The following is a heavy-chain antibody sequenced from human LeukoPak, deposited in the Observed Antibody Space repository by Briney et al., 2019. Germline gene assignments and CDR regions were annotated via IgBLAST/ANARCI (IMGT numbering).Heavy chain of an antibody. CDR3: ARDGRGDYYDSSGRLDY. D-gene: IGHD3-22*01. J-gene: IGHJ4*02. CDR1: GFTFSSYA. CDR2: ISYAGSNK. V-gene: IGHV3-30-3*01. Sequence: GRSLRLSCAASGFTFSSYAMHWVRQAPGRGLEWVAVISYAGSNKYYADSVKGRFTISRDNSKNTLYLQMNSLRAEDTAVYYCARDGRGDYYDSSGRLDYWGQGTLVTVSS.